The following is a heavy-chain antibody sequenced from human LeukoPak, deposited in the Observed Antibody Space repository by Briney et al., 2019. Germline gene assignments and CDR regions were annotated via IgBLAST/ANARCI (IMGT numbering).Heavy chain of an antibody. D-gene: IGHD3-3*01. CDR2: INHSGST. Sequence: ASETLSLTCAVYGGSFSGYYWSWIRQPPGKGLEWIGEINHSGSTNYNPSLKSRVTISVDTSKNQFSLKLSSVTAADTAVYYCARPIWSGYPRYYYYYYGMDVWGQGTTVTVSS. CDR1: GGSFSGYY. V-gene: IGHV4-34*01. CDR3: ARPIWSGYPRYYYYYYGMDV. J-gene: IGHJ6*02.